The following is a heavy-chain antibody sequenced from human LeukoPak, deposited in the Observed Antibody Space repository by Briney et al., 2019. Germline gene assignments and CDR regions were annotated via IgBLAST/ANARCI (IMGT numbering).Heavy chain of an antibody. CDR2: ISYDGSNK. J-gene: IGHJ4*02. CDR1: GFTFGSYG. CDR3: AKDEPRAVAGTGIDY. Sequence: PGRSLRLSCAASGFTFGSYGMHWVRQAPGKGLEWVAVISYDGSNKYYADSVKGRFTISRDNSKNTLYLQMNSLRAEDTAVYYCAKDEPRAVAGTGIDYWGQGTLVTVSS. V-gene: IGHV3-30*18. D-gene: IGHD6-19*01.